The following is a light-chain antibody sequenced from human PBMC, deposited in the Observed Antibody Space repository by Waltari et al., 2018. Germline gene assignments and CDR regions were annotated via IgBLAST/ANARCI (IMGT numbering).Light chain of an antibody. V-gene: IGLV2-14*01. CDR3: SSYTTSSTVT. CDR1: SSDVGSFNF. Sequence: QSALTQPASVSASPGQSITIPCTGTSSDVGSFNFVSWYQLHPGKAPKLIIYDVTDRPSGVSTRFSGSKSANTASLTISGLQPEDEADYYCSSYTTSSTVTFGGGTKLTVL. CDR2: DVT. J-gene: IGLJ2*01.